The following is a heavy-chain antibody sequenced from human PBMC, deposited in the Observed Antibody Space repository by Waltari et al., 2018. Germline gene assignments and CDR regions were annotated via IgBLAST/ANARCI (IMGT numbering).Heavy chain of an antibody. CDR3: PTAYL. J-gene: IGHJ4*02. CDR1: GYTLTEVS. D-gene: IGHD3-16*01. CDR2: FDPEDGET. V-gene: IGHV1-24*01. Sequence: QVQLVQSGAAVKKTGTSVKVSCKVSGYTLTEVSMHWVRQAPGKGLEWMGGFDPEDGETIYEQKLKRRVTMTEDTSTDTAYMELSILGSGDTTVYHCPTAYLWGQGALLTVSP.